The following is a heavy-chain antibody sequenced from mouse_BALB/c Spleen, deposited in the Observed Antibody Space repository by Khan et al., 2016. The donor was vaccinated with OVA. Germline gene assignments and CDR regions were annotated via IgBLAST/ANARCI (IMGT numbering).Heavy chain of an antibody. CDR3: ARSDDYDVGGFAY. D-gene: IGHD2-4*01. CDR2: IWTGGIT. V-gene: IGHV2-9*02. J-gene: IGHJ3*01. Sequence: VELVESGPGLVAPSQSLSITCTVSGFSLSNYGIHWVRQPPGKGLEWLGVIWTGGITNYNSALMSRLSISKDNSKSQVFLKMNRLQTDDTAIYYCARSDDYDVGGFAYWGQGTLVTVSA. CDR1: GFSLSNYG.